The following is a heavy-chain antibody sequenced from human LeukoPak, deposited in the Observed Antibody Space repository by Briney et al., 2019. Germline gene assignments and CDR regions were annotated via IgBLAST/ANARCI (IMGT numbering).Heavy chain of an antibody. Sequence: ASVKVSCKASGYTFTGYYMHWVRQAPGQGLEWMGRIIPILGIANYAQKFQGRVTITADKSTSTAYMELSSLRSEDTAVYYCARVLGAGQGQAWGYWGQGTLVTVSS. CDR3: ARVLGAGQGQAWGY. J-gene: IGHJ4*02. CDR1: GYTFTGYY. V-gene: IGHV1-69*04. CDR2: IIPILGIA. D-gene: IGHD3-16*01.